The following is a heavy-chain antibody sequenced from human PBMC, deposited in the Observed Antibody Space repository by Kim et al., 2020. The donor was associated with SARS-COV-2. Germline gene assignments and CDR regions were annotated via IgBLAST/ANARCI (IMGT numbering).Heavy chain of an antibody. V-gene: IGHV3-53*04. CDR1: GFTVSSNY. D-gene: IGHD3-22*01. Sequence: GGSLRLSCAASGFTVSSNYMSWVRQAPGKGLEWVSVIYSGGSTYYADSVKGRFTISRHNSKNTLYLQMNSLRAEDTAVYYCARATYDSSGPGRSYAFDIWGQGTMVTVSS. J-gene: IGHJ3*02. CDR2: IYSGGST. CDR3: ARATYDSSGPGRSYAFDI.